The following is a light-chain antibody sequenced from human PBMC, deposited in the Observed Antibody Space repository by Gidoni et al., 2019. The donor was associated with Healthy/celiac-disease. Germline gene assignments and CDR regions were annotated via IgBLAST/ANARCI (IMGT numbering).Light chain of an antibody. CDR1: QSVSSN. V-gene: IGKV3-15*01. J-gene: IGKJ1*01. CDR3: QQYNNWPRT. Sequence: EIVMTQSPATLSVSPGDRATLSFRASQSVSSNLAWYQQKPGQAPRLLIYGASTRATGSPARFSGSGSGTEFTLTISSLQSEEFAVYYCQQYNNWPRTFGQXTKVEIK. CDR2: GAS.